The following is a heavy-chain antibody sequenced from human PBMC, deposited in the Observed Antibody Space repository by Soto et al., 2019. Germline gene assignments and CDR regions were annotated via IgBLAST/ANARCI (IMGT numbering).Heavy chain of an antibody. CDR3: ARHEFSHGSGGSCYSGGLDY. CDR2: IYYSGST. D-gene: IGHD2-15*01. CDR1: GGSISSSIYF. V-gene: IGHV4-39*01. Sequence: PSETLSLTCTVSGGSISSSIYFWGWIRQPPGKGLEWIGTIYYSGSTFYNASLQSRVTISVDTSKNQFSLNLSSVTAADTAVYYCARHEFSHGSGGSCYSGGLDYWGQGTLVTVSS. J-gene: IGHJ4*02.